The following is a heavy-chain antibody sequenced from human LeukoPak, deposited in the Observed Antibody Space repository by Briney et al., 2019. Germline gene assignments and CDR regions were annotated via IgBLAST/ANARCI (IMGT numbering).Heavy chain of an antibody. CDR1: GGSISSSSYY. J-gene: IGHJ3*02. V-gene: IGHV4-39*01. Sequence: SETLSLTCTVSGGSISSSSYYWGWIRQPPGKGLEWIGSIYYSGSTYCNPSLKSRVTISVDTSKNQFSLKLSSVTAADTAVYYCARGYGGNLDAFDIWGQGTMVTVSS. CDR3: ARGYGGNLDAFDI. CDR2: IYYSGST. D-gene: IGHD4/OR15-4a*01.